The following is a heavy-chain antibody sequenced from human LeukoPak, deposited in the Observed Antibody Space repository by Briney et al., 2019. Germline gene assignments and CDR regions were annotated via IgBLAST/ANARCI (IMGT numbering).Heavy chain of an antibody. D-gene: IGHD7-27*01. J-gene: IGHJ2*01. CDR3: ARSESQVTGLDWYFDL. Sequence: SQTLSLTCAISGDSVSSNSAAWNWIRQSPSRGLEWLGRTYYRSKWYNGHAVSVKSRITINPDTSKNQFSLQLNSVTPEDTAVYYCARSESQVTGLDWYFDLWGRGTLVTVSS. V-gene: IGHV6-1*01. CDR1: GDSVSSNSAA. CDR2: TYYRSKWYN.